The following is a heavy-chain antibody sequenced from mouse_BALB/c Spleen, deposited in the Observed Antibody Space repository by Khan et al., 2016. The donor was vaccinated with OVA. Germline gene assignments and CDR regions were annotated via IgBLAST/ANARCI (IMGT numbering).Heavy chain of an antibody. CDR3: AKGDYRYGKIAY. D-gene: IGHD2-14*01. Sequence: QVQLKESGPGLVQPSQSLSITCTASGLSLRNNGVYWVRQSPGKGLEWLGVIGRGGNTDYNAAFMSRLSTTKDNSKSQVFFKMNSLQADSTAIYYCAKGDYRYGKIAYWGQGTLVTVSA. J-gene: IGHJ3*01. V-gene: IGHV2-5*01. CDR1: GLSLRNNG. CDR2: IGRGGNT.